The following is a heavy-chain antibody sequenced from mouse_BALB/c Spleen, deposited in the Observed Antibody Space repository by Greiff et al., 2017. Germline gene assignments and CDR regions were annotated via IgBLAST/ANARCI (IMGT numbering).Heavy chain of an antibody. J-gene: IGHJ1*01. D-gene: IGHD2-4*01. CDR3: ARDLPYDFYWYFEV. Sequence: EVQLQESGGGLVQPGGSLKLSCAASGFTFSSYGMSWVRQTPDKRLELVATINSNGGSTYYPDSVKGRFTISRDNAKNTLYLQMSSLKSEDTAMYYCARDLPYDFYWYFEVWGAGTTVTVSS. V-gene: IGHV5-6-3*01. CDR1: GFTFSSYG. CDR2: INSNGGST.